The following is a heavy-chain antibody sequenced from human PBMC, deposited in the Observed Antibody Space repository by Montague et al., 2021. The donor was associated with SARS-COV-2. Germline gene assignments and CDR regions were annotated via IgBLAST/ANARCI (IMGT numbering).Heavy chain of an antibody. CDR1: GGSITTTRHY. D-gene: IGHD3-16*01. Sequence: SETLSLTCTVSGGSITTTRHYWGWIRQPPGKGLEWIGSIYYSGYTHYNPSLKTRLTLSVDTSTNQFSLKLSSVTAADTAVYHCARLGPGPQGEESWGQGTVVIVSS. CDR2: IYYSGYT. CDR3: ARLGPGPQGEES. V-gene: IGHV4-39*01. J-gene: IGHJ5*02.